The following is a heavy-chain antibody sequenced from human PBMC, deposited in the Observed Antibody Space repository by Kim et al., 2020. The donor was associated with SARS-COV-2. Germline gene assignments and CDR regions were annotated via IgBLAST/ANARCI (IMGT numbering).Heavy chain of an antibody. D-gene: IGHD3-10*01. CDR1: GFTFSSYG. CDR2: ISYDGSNK. Sequence: GGSLRLSCAASGFTFSSYGMHWVRQAPGKGLEWVTVISYDGSNKYYADSVKGRFTISRDNSKNTLYLQMNSLRVEDTAVYYCAKDELWFGELLMGGGHGMDVWGQGTTVTVSS. V-gene: IGHV3-30*18. CDR3: AKDELWFGELLMGGGHGMDV. J-gene: IGHJ6*02.